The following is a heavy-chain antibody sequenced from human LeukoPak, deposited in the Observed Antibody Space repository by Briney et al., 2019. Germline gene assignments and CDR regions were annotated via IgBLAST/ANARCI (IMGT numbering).Heavy chain of an antibody. V-gene: IGHV3-30*03. CDR1: GFTFSSYG. J-gene: IGHJ4*02. Sequence: GGSLRLSCAASGFTFSSYGMHWVRQAPGKGLERVAVMSYDGSNTYYEDSVKGRFSISRDNSKNTVYLLLNDLRTEDSAIYYCCSATSMTTVTTDYWGQGTLVSVSS. CDR3: CSATSMTTVTTDY. CDR2: MSYDGSNT. D-gene: IGHD4-11*01.